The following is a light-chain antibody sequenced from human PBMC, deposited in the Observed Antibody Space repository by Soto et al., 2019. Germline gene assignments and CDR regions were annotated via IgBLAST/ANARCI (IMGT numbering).Light chain of an antibody. Sequence: QSALTQPASVSGSPGQSITISCTGTTSDVGAYKYVSWYQQHPGRVPKLILYEVSDRPSGVSDRFSGSKSGNTASLTISGLQAEDEADYYCYSYTTSSTYVFGTGTKLTVL. CDR3: YSYTTSSTYV. CDR1: TSDVGAYKY. J-gene: IGLJ1*01. CDR2: EVS. V-gene: IGLV2-14*01.